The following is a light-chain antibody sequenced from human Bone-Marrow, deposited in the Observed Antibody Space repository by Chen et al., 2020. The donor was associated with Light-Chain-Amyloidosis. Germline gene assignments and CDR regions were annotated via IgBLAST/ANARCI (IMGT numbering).Light chain of an antibody. J-gene: IGLJ2*01. Sequence: SNELTHPPSASVSPGQPARITYPGEGLPTKYAYWYQQKPGQAPVLVIHRDTERPSGISERFSGSSSGTTATLTISGVQAEDEADYHCQSADSSGTYEVIFGGGTKLTVL. CDR2: RDT. V-gene: IGLV3-25*03. CDR3: QSADSSGTYEVI. CDR1: GLPTKY.